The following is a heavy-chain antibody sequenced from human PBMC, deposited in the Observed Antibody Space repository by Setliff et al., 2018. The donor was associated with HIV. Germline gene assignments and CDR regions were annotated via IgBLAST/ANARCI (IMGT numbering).Heavy chain of an antibody. J-gene: IGHJ6*03. V-gene: IGHV1-69*02. D-gene: IGHD3-3*01. CDR1: RSTFNSHT. Sequence: SVKVSCKASRSTFNSHTINWVRQAPGQGLDWMGRIIPILGVANYAQRFQGKVTITADRSTSTAYMELTSLRFDDTAMYYCVRGVQSPPHYSYYYMDVWGEGTMVTISS. CDR2: IIPILGVA. CDR3: VRGVQSPPHYSYYYMDV.